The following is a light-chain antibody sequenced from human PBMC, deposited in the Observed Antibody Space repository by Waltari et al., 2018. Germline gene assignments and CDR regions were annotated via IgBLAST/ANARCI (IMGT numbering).Light chain of an antibody. CDR2: DVT. V-gene: IGLV2-11*01. Sequence: QSALIQPRSVSGSPGQSVTISCTGTSSDIGGYNYVSWYRQHPGKAPKLIIYDVTKRPSGVPDRFSGSKSANTASLTISGLQADDEADYYCCSYAGTYTFVLFGGGTKLTVL. J-gene: IGLJ2*01. CDR3: CSYAGTYTFVL. CDR1: SSDIGGYNY.